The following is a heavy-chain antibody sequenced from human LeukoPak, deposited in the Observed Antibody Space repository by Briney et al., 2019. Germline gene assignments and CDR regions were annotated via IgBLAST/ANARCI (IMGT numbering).Heavy chain of an antibody. CDR2: ISAHNGNT. CDR3: ARVPWYSSSWYFDY. CDR1: GYTFTSYG. Sequence: ASVKVSCKASGYTFTSYGISWVRQAPGQGLEWMGWISAHNGNTNYAQKLQGRVTMTTDTSTSTAYMELRSLRSDDTAVYYCARVPWYSSSWYFDYWGQGTLVTVSS. V-gene: IGHV1-18*01. D-gene: IGHD6-13*01. J-gene: IGHJ4*02.